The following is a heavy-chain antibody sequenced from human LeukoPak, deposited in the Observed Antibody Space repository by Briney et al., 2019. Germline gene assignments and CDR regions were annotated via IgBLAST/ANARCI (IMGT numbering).Heavy chain of an antibody. CDR2: IRYDGSNK. CDR1: GFTFSSYG. V-gene: IGHV3-30*02. J-gene: IGHJ4*02. CDR3: AKGLQPFWSGYWNDY. Sequence: GSLRLSCAASGFTFSSYGMHWVRQAPGKGLEWVAFIRYDGSNKYYADSVKGRFTISRDNSKNTLYLQMNSLRAEDTAVYYCAKGLQPFWSGYWNDYWGQGTLVTVSS. D-gene: IGHD3-3*01.